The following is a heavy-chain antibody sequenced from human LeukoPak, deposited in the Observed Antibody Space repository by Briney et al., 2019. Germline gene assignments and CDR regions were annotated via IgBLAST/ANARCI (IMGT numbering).Heavy chain of an antibody. V-gene: IGHV4-59*08. J-gene: IGHJ4*02. CDR2: IYYSGNT. CDR1: GGSISNYY. CDR3: ARQIYYDRSGYFYFN. D-gene: IGHD3-22*01. Sequence: SETLSLTCTVSGGSISNYYWSWIRQPPGKGLEWIGYIYYSGNTNYNPSLKSRVTMSVDTSKNHFSLKLSSVTAADTAVYYCARQIYYDRSGYFYFNWGQGTLVTVSS.